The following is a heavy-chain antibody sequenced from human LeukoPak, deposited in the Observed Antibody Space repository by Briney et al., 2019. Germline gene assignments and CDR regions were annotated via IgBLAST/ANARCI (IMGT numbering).Heavy chain of an antibody. Sequence: SETLSLTCTVSGGSISTYYWNWIRQPPGKGLEWIGYIYYSGTTNYNPSLRSRVTISVDTSKNQFSMKLSSVTAADTAVYYCARDSWLVGATMWTYGMDVWGQGTTVTVSS. CDR3: ARDSWLVGATMWTYGMDV. CDR1: GGSISTYY. V-gene: IGHV4-59*12. CDR2: IYYSGTT. D-gene: IGHD1-26*01. J-gene: IGHJ6*02.